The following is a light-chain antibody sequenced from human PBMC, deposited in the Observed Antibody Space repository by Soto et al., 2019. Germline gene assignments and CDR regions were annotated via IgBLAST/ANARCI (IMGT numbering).Light chain of an antibody. CDR3: QQYDSSPRT. Sequence: IVLTQSPATLSLTPGERATLSCRASQSVSGCLAWYQQKPGQAPRLLIFDASNRATGIPARFSGSGSGTDFTLTISRLEPEDFAVYWCQQYDSSPRTFGQGTKVDIK. V-gene: IGKV3-11*01. CDR2: DAS. CDR1: QSVSGC. J-gene: IGKJ1*01.